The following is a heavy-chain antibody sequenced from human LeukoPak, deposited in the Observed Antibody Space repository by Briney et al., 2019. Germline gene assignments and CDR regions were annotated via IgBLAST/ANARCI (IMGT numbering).Heavy chain of an antibody. D-gene: IGHD3-10*01. J-gene: IGHJ4*02. CDR2: IINDGART. Sequence: GGSLRLSCAASGFAFSSYAMHWVRQAPGKGLEYVSAIINDGARTFYANSVEGRFTISRDNSKNTLYLQMGSLRAEDMAVYYCARQGTSGNYDYWGQGTLVTVSS. V-gene: IGHV3-64*01. CDR3: ARQGTSGNYDY. CDR1: GFAFSSYA.